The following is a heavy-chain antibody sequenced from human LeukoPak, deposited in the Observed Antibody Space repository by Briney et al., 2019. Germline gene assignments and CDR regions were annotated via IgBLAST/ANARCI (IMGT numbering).Heavy chain of an antibody. J-gene: IGHJ4*02. CDR3: AKGASYYYDSSGYLDY. D-gene: IGHD3-22*01. V-gene: IGHV3-23*01. CDR2: ISGSGGST. Sequence: GGSLRLSCAASGFTFSSYAMSWVRQAPGKGLEWVSAISGSGGSTYYADSVKGRFTISRDNSKNTLYLQMNSLGAEDTAVYYCAKGASYYYDSSGYLDYWGQGTLVTVSS. CDR1: GFTFSSYA.